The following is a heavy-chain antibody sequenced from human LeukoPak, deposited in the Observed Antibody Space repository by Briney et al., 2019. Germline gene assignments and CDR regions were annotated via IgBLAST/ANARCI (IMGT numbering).Heavy chain of an antibody. CDR2: INHSGST. D-gene: IGHD3-22*01. CDR1: GGSFSGYY. V-gene: IGHV4-34*01. J-gene: IGHJ3*02. CDR3: ARDPRETYYYDSSGYEGDAFDI. Sequence: PSETLSLTCAVYGGSFSGYYWSWIRQPPGKGLEWTGEINHSGSTNYNPSLKSRVTISVDTSKNQFSLKLSSVTAADTAVYYCARDPRETYYYDSSGYEGDAFDIWGQGTMVTVSS.